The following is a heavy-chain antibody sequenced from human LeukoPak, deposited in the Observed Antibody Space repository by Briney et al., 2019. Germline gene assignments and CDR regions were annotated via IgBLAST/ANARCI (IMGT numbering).Heavy chain of an antibody. J-gene: IGHJ3*02. D-gene: IGHD3-9*01. CDR1: GGSISSYY. CDR3: ARDSSILTVGGDFDI. Sequence: PSETLSLTCTVSGGSISSYYWSWIRQPPGKGLEWIGYIYYIGSTNYNPSLKSRVTISVDMSNNQFPLKLSSVTAADSAVYYCARDSSILTVGGDFDIWGQGTMVIVSS. CDR2: IYYIGST. V-gene: IGHV4-59*01.